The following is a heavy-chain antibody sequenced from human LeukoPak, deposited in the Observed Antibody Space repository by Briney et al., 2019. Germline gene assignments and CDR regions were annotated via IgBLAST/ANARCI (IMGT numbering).Heavy chain of an antibody. CDR1: GGSFSSYY. D-gene: IGHD3-9*01. J-gene: IGHJ5*02. Sequence: PSETLSLTCAVYGGSFSSYYWGWIRQPPGKGLEWIGSIYYSGSTYYNPSLKSRVTISVDTSKNQFSLKLSSVTAADTAVYYCARHPGPRVYDILTGYYSTPAENWFDPWGQGTLVTVSS. CDR3: ARHPGPRVYDILTGYYSTPAENWFDP. CDR2: IYYSGST. V-gene: IGHV4-39*01.